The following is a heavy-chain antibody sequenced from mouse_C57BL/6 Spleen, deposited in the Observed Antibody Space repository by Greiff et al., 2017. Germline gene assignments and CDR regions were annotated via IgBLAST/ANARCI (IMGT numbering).Heavy chain of an antibody. J-gene: IGHJ4*01. D-gene: IGHD3-2*02. V-gene: IGHV1-81*01. CDR2: IYPRSGNT. CDR3: ARYCDPYGSGYAHYYAMDY. Sequence: QVQLQQSGAELARPGASVKLSCTASGYTFTSYGISWVKQRTGQGLEWIGEIYPRSGNTYYNEKFKGKATMTADKSSSTAYMELRSLTSEDSADYFCARYCDPYGSGYAHYYAMDYWGQGTSVTVSS. CDR1: GYTFTSYG.